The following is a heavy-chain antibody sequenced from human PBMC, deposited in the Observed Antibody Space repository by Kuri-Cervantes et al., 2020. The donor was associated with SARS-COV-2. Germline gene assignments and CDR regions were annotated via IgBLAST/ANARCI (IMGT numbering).Heavy chain of an antibody. CDR2: IKSKNDGGGT. D-gene: IGHD6-13*01. J-gene: IGHJ4*02. CDR1: GFLFSASA. V-gene: IGHV3-15*01. CDR3: ARDYRGFGDSSRDDY. Sequence: GESLKISCEVSGFLFSASAIHWVRQAPGKGLEWVGRIKSKNDGGGTDYAAPVKGRFTISRDDSKNILYLQMNSLRAEDTAVYYCARDYRGFGDSSRDDYWGQGTLVTVSS.